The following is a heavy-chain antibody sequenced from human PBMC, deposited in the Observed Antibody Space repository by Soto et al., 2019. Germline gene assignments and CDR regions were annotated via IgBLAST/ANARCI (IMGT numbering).Heavy chain of an antibody. D-gene: IGHD2-15*01. Sequence: SETLSLTCTVSGGSIISGGYYWSWIRQHPGKGLAWIGYIYYSGSTYYNPSLKSRVTISVDTSKNQFSLKLSSVTAADTAVYYCARGLEYCSGGSCDSGWFDPGGQGTLVTVSS. CDR3: ARGLEYCSGGSCDSGWFDP. CDR2: IYYSGST. V-gene: IGHV4-31*03. J-gene: IGHJ5*02. CDR1: GGSIISGGYY.